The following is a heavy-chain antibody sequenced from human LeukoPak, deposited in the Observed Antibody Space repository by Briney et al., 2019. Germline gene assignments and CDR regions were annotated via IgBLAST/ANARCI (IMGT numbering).Heavy chain of an antibody. Sequence: GASVKVSCKASGGTVSSYAISWVRQAPGQGLEWMGRIIPILGIANYAQKFQGRVTITADKSTSTAYMELSSLRSEDTAVYYCARVPDIGGGLESYYYYGMDVWGQGTTVTVSS. CDR1: GGTVSSYA. J-gene: IGHJ6*02. D-gene: IGHD2-15*01. V-gene: IGHV1-69*04. CDR3: ARVPDIGGGLESYYYYGMDV. CDR2: IIPILGIA.